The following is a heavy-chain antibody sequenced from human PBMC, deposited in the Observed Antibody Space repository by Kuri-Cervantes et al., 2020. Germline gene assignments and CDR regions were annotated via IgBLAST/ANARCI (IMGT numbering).Heavy chain of an antibody. Sequence: GGSLRLSCAASGFTFSSYAMHWVRQAPGKGLEWVAVISYDGSNKYYADSVKGRFTISRDNSKNTLYLQMNSLRAEDTAVYYCARHSDKQVVVAAFDIWGQGTMVTVSS. D-gene: IGHD6-6*01. J-gene: IGHJ3*02. CDR3: ARHSDKQVVVAAFDI. CDR2: ISYDGSNK. CDR1: GFTFSSYA. V-gene: IGHV3-30-3*01.